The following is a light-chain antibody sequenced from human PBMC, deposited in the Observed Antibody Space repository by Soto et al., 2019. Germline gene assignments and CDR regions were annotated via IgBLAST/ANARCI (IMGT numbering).Light chain of an antibody. J-gene: IGLJ1*01. CDR2: DVT. CDR1: SSDVGGYNY. CDR3: CSYAGTYTSYV. V-gene: IGLV2-11*01. Sequence: QSVLTQPCSVSGSPGQSVTISCTGTSSDVGGYNYVSWYQQHPGRAPNVMIFDVTKRPSGVPDRFSGSKSGNTASLSISGLQADDEADYYCCSYAGTYTSYVFGTGTKLTVL.